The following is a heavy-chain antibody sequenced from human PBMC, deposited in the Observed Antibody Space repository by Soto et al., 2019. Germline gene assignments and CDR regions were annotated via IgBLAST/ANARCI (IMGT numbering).Heavy chain of an antibody. V-gene: IGHV3-30*18. CDR2: ISYDGSNK. D-gene: IGHD1-26*01. CDR1: GFTFSSYG. CDR3: AKDGSRIVGATNFDY. Sequence: VQLVESGGGVVQPGRSLRLSCAASGFTFSSYGMHWVRQAPGKGLEWVAVISYDGSNKYYADSVKGRFTISRDNSKNTLYLQMNSLRAEDTAVYYCAKDGSRIVGATNFDYWGQGTLVTVSS. J-gene: IGHJ4*02.